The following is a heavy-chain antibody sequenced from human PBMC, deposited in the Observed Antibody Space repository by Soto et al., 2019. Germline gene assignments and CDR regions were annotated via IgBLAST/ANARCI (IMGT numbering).Heavy chain of an antibody. Sequence: GGSLRLSCIGSGFTFSNAWINWVRQAPGKGLEWVGRIKSKPDGGTTDYAAPVKGRFTISRDDSRNSVYLQMNSLKTEDTALYYCVTGQYCDYWGQGTLVTVSS. V-gene: IGHV3-15*01. CDR3: VTGQYCDY. CDR1: GFTFSNAW. CDR2: IKSKPDGGTT. J-gene: IGHJ4*02.